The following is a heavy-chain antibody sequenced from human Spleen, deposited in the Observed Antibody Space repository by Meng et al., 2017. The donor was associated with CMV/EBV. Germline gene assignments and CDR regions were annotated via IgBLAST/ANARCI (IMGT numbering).Heavy chain of an antibody. V-gene: IGHV3-7*01. CDR3: ARDSMVVTEDGMDV. CDR1: GFTFSSYW. CDR2: IKQDGSEK. D-gene: IGHD4-23*01. J-gene: IGHJ6*02. Sequence: GESLKISCAASGFTFSSYWMSWVRQAPGKGLEWVANIKQDGSEKYYVDSVKGRFTISRDNAKNSVHLQMNSLRVEDTAVYYCARDSMVVTEDGMDVWGQGTMVTVSS.